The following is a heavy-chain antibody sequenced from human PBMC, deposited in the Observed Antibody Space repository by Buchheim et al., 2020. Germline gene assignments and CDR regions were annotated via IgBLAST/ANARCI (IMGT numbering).Heavy chain of an antibody. CDR2: IWYDGSNK. Sequence: QVQLVESGGGVVQPGRSLRLSCAASGFTFSSYGMNWVRQAPGKGLEWVAVIWYDGSNKYYADSVKGRFTISRDNTKNTLYLQMNSLRAEDTAVYYCATARGSSSSPWYFDLWGRGTL. V-gene: IGHV3-33*01. CDR3: ATARGSSSSPWYFDL. J-gene: IGHJ2*01. D-gene: IGHD6-6*01. CDR1: GFTFSSYG.